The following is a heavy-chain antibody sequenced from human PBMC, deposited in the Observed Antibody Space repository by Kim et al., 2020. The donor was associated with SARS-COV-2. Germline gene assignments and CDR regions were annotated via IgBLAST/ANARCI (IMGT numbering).Heavy chain of an antibody. V-gene: IGHV3-30*02. CDR3: AKDLSGYDSSYYYYGMDV. Sequence: VKGRITLLSDNSKNTLYLQMNSLRAEDTAVYYCAKDLSGYDSSYYYYGMDVWGQGTTVTVSS. J-gene: IGHJ6*02. D-gene: IGHD5-12*01.